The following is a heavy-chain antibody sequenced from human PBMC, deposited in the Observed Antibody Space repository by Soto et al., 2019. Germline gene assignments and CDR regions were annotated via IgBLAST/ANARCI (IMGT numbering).Heavy chain of an antibody. CDR3: ARNYYDSSGYPSPSFDY. CDR1: GGSISSGGYS. V-gene: IGHV4-30-2*01. Sequence: SETLSLTCAVSGGSISSGGYSWSWIRQPPGKGLEWIGYIYYSGTTYYNPSLKSRVTMSVDTSKNTLYLQMNSLRAEDTAVYYCARNYYDSSGYPSPSFDYWGQGTLVTVSS. CDR2: IYYSGTT. J-gene: IGHJ4*02. D-gene: IGHD3-22*01.